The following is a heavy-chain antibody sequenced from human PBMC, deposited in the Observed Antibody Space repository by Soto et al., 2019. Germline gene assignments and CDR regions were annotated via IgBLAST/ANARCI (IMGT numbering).Heavy chain of an antibody. CDR2: IYFSGST. V-gene: IGHV4-39*01. CDR1: GVSISSSSYD. CDR3: ARHGSY. J-gene: IGHJ4*02. Sequence: TLSLTCTVSGVSISSSSYDWGWIRQTPGKGLEWIGTIYFSGSTYYNPSLKSRVTISVDRSKNQFSLNLTSVTAADTAVYYCARHGSYWGPGTLVTVSS.